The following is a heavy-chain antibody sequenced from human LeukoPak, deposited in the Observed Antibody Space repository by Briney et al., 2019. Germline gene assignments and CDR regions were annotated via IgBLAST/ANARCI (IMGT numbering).Heavy chain of an antibody. D-gene: IGHD2-2*02. J-gene: IGHJ4*02. V-gene: IGHV4-34*01. CDR3: ARECVVVVPAAIESSVVRAHYFFY. Sequence: SETLSLTCAVYGGSFSGYYWSWIRQPPGKGLEWIGEINHRGSTNYNPCLKSRVTISVDASKNQFSLKLSSVTAADTAVYYCARECVVVVPAAIESSVVRAHYFFYWGQGTLVTVSS. CDR2: INHRGST. CDR1: GGSFSGYY.